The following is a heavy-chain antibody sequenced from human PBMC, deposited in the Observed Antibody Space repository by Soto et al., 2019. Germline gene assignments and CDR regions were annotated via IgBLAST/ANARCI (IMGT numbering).Heavy chain of an antibody. D-gene: IGHD6-19*01. J-gene: IGHJ4*02. V-gene: IGHV3-73*02. CDR1: GFTFGGSA. CDR3: TRQTDAVQWLVVPTDYNFDY. Sequence: EGQLVESGGGLVQPGGSLKLSCAASGFTFGGSAMHWVRQASGKGLEWVGHIRSKTNSYATAYAESVKGRFTISRDDSMNTAYLQMNSLKTEDTAVYFCTRQTDAVQWLVVPTDYNFDYWGQGTLLTVSS. CDR2: IRSKTNSYAT.